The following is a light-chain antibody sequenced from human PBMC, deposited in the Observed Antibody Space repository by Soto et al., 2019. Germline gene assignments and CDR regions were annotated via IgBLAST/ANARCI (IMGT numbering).Light chain of an antibody. CDR1: QSISSW. Sequence: DIQMTQSPSTLSASVGDRVTITSRASQSISSWLAWYQQKPGKAPKLLIYDASSLESGVPSRFSGSGSGTEFTLTISSLQPEDFATYYCQQYNSYLWTFGQGTKVDIK. CDR3: QQYNSYLWT. CDR2: DAS. J-gene: IGKJ1*01. V-gene: IGKV1-5*01.